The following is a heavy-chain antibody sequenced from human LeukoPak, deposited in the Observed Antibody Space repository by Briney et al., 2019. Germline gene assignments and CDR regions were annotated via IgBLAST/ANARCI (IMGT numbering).Heavy chain of an antibody. V-gene: IGHV4-59*12. Sequence: PSETLSLTCTVSGGSISSYYWSWIRQPPGKGLEWIGYIYYSGSTNYNPSLKSRVTISVDKSKNQFSLKLSSVTAADTAVYYCAREGSSGYNDYWGQGTLVTVSS. CDR3: AREGSSGYNDY. D-gene: IGHD3-22*01. CDR1: GGSISSYY. CDR2: IYYSGST. J-gene: IGHJ4*02.